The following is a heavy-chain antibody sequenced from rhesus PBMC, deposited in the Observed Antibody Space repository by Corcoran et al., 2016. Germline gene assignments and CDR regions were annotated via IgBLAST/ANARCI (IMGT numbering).Heavy chain of an antibody. CDR3: ARAGIATDFDF. Sequence: QGQLQESGPGLVKPSETLSLTCAVSGASVSGTYWTWLRQAPGKGLEWIGRISGRGTTTDYNPSLKSRVAMSMDTSRNQISLKLDSVTAADTAIYYCARAGIATDFDFWGQGLLVTVSS. CDR2: ISGRGTTT. J-gene: IGHJ4*01. CDR1: GASVSGTY. V-gene: IGHV4S2*01. D-gene: IGHD5-36*01.